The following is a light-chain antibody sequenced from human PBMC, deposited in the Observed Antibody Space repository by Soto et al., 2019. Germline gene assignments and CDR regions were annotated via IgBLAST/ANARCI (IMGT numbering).Light chain of an antibody. J-gene: IGLJ3*02. Sequence: QSALTQPRSVSGSPGQSVTISCTGTSSDVGGYNYVSWYQQHPAKAPKLMIYDVSKRPSGVPDRFSGSRSGNTASLTISGLQAEDEADYYCFSYTGTYTVVFGGRTKLTVL. V-gene: IGLV2-11*01. CDR3: FSYTGTYTVV. CDR1: SSDVGGYNY. CDR2: DVS.